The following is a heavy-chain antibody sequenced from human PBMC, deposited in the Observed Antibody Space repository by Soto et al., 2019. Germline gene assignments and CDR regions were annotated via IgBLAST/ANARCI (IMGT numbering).Heavy chain of an antibody. CDR2: ISVSNGNT. J-gene: IGHJ4*02. CDR3: ARPATYSSSWTYDY. D-gene: IGHD6-13*01. Sequence: QVQLVQSGAEVKKPGASVKVSCKASGYTFTSYGISWLRQAPGQGLEWMGWISVSNGNTNYAQKFQGRVTLTTDTSTSTAYTELRCLTADDTDVYYCARPATYSSSWTYDYWGEGTLVTVSS. V-gene: IGHV1-18*01. CDR1: GYTFTSYG.